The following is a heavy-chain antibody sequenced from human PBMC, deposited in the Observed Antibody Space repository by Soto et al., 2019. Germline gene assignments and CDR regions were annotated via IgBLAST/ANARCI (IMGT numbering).Heavy chain of an antibody. V-gene: IGHV4-59*01. CDR3: ARGLWFGELSGGMDV. D-gene: IGHD3-10*01. CDR2: IYYSGST. CDR1: GGSISSYY. J-gene: IGHJ6*02. Sequence: SETLSLTCTVSGGSISSYYWSWIRQPPGKGLEWIGYIYYSGSTNYNPSLKSRVTISVDTSKNQFSLKLSSVTAADTAVYYCARGLWFGELSGGMDVWGQGTTVTVSS.